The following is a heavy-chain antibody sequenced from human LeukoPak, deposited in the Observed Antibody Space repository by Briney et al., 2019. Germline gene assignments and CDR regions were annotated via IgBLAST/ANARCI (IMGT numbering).Heavy chain of an antibody. CDR1: GGTFSSYA. CDR3: ARDPITMVRGVTTGGYFDY. V-gene: IGHV1-69*13. Sequence: ASVKVSCKASGGTFSSYATSWVRQAPGQGLEWMGGIIPIFGTANYAQKFQGRVTITADESTSTAYMELSSLRSEDTAVYYCARDPITMVRGVTTGGYFDYWGQGTLVTVSS. D-gene: IGHD3-10*01. J-gene: IGHJ4*02. CDR2: IIPIFGTA.